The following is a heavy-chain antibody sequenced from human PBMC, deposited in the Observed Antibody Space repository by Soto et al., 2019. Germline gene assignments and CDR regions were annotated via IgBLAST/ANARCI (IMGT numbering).Heavy chain of an antibody. J-gene: IGHJ4*02. V-gene: IGHV3-48*03. CDR3: AREEINCGGDCFAF. CDR2: ITESGNII. CDR1: GFTLSSYE. D-gene: IGHD2-21*01. Sequence: EVQLVESGGDLVQPGGSLRLSCAASGFTLSSYEMNWVRQAPGKGLEWISYITESGNIIYYADSVRGRFTTSRDRNSLYLQMNSLRAEDTAVYFCAREEINCGGDCFAFWGQGTLVTVSS.